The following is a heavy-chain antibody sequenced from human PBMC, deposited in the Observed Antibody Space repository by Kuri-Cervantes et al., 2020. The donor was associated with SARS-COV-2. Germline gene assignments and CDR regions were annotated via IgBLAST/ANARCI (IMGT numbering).Heavy chain of an antibody. CDR1: GFTFSNAW. Sequence: GGSLRLSCAASGFTFSNAWMSWVRQAPGKGLEWVGRIKSKTDGGTTDYAAPVKGRFTISRDDSKNTLYLQMNSLKTEDTAVYYCARDRREITIFGAIYYGMDVWGQGTTVTVSS. V-gene: IGHV3-15*01. J-gene: IGHJ6*02. D-gene: IGHD3-3*01. CDR3: ARDRREITIFGAIYYGMDV. CDR2: IKSKTDGGTT.